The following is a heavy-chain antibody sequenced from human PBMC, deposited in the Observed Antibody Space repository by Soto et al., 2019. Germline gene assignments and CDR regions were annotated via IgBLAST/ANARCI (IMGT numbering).Heavy chain of an antibody. CDR2: ISYDGSTE. CDR1: GFTFSPYT. V-gene: IGHV3-30-3*01. CDR3: ARGGGFCGGDCYKGGIDY. J-gene: IGHJ4*02. D-gene: IGHD2-21*02. Sequence: QVQLVESGGGVVQPGRSLRLSCAASGFTFSPYTMHWVRQTPGKGLEWVAVISYDGSTEYNPDSVKGRFTISRDNPKNTVYRQMNSLRPEDTAIYYWARGGGFCGGDCYKGGIDYWGQGTLVTVAS.